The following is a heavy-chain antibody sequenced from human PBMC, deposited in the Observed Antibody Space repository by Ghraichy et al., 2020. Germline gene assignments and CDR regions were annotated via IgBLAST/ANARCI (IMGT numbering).Heavy chain of an antibody. D-gene: IGHD1-26*01. CDR3: ARDGRVGATVWGMDV. J-gene: IGHJ6*02. CDR1: GFIVSSNY. V-gene: IGHV3-53*01. Sequence: GGSLRLSCAASGFIVSSNYMSWVRQAPGKGLEWVSVIYSDGDTYYADSMKGRFTISRDNSKNTMYLQMNSLRAKDTAVYYCARDGRVGATVWGMDVWGQGTTVTVSS. CDR2: IYSDGDT.